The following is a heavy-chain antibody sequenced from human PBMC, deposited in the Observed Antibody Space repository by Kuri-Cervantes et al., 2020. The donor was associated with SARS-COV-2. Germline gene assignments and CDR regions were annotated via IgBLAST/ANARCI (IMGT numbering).Heavy chain of an antibody. CDR3: ATSSGWYREYFQH. CDR1: GGSISSCGYS. D-gene: IGHD6-19*01. V-gene: IGHV4-30-2*01. J-gene: IGHJ1*01. CDR2: IYHSGST. Sequence: SETLSLTCAVSGGSISSCGYSWSWIRQPPGKGLEWIGYIYHSGSTYYNPSLKTRVSISVDWSKSQFTLKLSSVTAADTAVYYGATSSGWYREYFQHWGQGTLVTVSS.